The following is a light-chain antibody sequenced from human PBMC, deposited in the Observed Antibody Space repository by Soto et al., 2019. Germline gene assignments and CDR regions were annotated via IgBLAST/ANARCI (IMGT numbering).Light chain of an antibody. CDR3: SSSSSSNTLL. CDR1: SSDVGGYNY. J-gene: IGLJ2*01. V-gene: IGLV2-14*01. CDR2: EVN. Sequence: QSVLTQPASVSGSPGQSITISCTGTSSDVGGYNYVSWYQQHPGKAPKLMIYEVNNRPSGVSHRFSGSKSGNTASLTISGLQSEDEADYYCSSSSSSNTLLFGGGTKVTVL.